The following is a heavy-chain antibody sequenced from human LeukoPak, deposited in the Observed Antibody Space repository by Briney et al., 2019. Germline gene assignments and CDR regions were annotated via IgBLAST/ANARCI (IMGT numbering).Heavy chain of an antibody. J-gene: IGHJ3*02. Sequence: EAGGSLRLSCAASGFTFSGYAMSWVRQAPGKGLEWVSAISGSGGSTYYADSVKGRFTISRDNSKNTLYLQMNSLRAEDTAVYYCAKGAEAYCGGDCSDAFDIWGQGTMVTVSS. CDR3: AKGAEAYCGGDCSDAFDI. D-gene: IGHD2-21*02. V-gene: IGHV3-23*01. CDR1: GFTFSGYA. CDR2: ISGSGGST.